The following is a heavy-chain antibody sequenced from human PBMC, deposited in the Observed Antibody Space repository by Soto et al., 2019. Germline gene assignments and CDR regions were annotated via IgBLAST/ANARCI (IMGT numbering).Heavy chain of an antibody. V-gene: IGHV1-69*06. CDR2: IIPIFDTP. D-gene: IGHD3-10*01. CDR1: GGIYSGFT. CDR3: ATHGATIMARGAMKHCYYVMDV. J-gene: IGHJ6*02. Sequence: SVKGSCKAAGGIYSGFTISRVRKATGQGLEWLGGIIPIFDTPTYAQNFQGRVTITADKSTNTVYMELSSLRSEDTAVYYCATHGATIMARGAMKHCYYVMDVWGQGTTVTVSS.